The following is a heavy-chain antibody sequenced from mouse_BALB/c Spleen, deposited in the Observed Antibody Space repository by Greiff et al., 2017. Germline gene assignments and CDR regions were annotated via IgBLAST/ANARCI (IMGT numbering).Heavy chain of an antibody. CDR3: AREIYYYGSKVLYAMDY. D-gene: IGHD1-1*01. V-gene: IGHV3-2*02. Sequence: ESGPGLVKPSQSLSLTCTVTGYSITSDYAWNWIRQFPGNKLEWMGYISYSGSTSYNPSLKSRISITRDTSKNQFFLQLNSVTTEDTATYYCAREIYYYGSKVLYAMDYWGQGTSVTVSS. J-gene: IGHJ4*01. CDR1: GYSITSDYA. CDR2: ISYSGST.